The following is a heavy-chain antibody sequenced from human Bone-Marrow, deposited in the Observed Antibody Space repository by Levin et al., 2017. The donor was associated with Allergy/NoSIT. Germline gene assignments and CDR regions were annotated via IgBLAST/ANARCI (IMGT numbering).Heavy chain of an antibody. V-gene: IGHV1-2*02. D-gene: IGHD3-22*01. Sequence: GESLKISCKASGYTFTDYYMNWVRQAPGQGLEWMGWINPNSGGTNYAQKFQGRVTMTRDTSISTAYTELSGLRSDDTAVYYCARDPDYYDRAFDIWGQGTMVTVSS. CDR1: GYTFTDYY. CDR3: ARDPDYYDRAFDI. CDR2: INPNSGGT. J-gene: IGHJ3*02.